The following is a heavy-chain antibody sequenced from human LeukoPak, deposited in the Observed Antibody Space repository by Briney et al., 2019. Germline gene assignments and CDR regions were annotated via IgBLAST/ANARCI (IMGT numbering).Heavy chain of an antibody. D-gene: IGHD3-22*01. Sequence: GGSLRLSCAASGFXFSGYEMNWVRQAPGKGLEWVSYISISGTTMYYADSVKGRFTISRDNSKTSVYLQMSSLRAEDTAVYYCARGGSSGYHYNAFDIWGQGTMVTVSS. CDR3: ARGGSSGYHYNAFDI. CDR2: ISISGTTM. J-gene: IGHJ3*02. CDR1: GFXFSGYE. V-gene: IGHV3-48*03.